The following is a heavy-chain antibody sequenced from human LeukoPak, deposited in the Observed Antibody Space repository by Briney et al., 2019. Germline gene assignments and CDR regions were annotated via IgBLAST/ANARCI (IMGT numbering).Heavy chain of an antibody. CDR1: SGLISRIEYY. D-gene: IGHD1-26*01. CDR3: ASVSVWELATHPGGSFDY. J-gene: IGHJ4*02. V-gene: IGHV4-30-4*01. CDR2: IYHTGTT. Sequence: ASETLSLTCTVYSGLISRIEYYWSWIRQSPVKGLEWLGHIYHTGTTLYSPHLNNRLTVSVDSSRNQFSLTLNSVTAADTAVYYCASVSVWELATHPGGSFDYWGRGILVTFSS.